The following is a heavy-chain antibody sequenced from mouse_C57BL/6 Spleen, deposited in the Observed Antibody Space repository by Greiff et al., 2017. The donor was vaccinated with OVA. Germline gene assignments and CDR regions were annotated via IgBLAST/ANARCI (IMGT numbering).Heavy chain of an antibody. CDR2: IDPETGGT. J-gene: IGHJ2*01. CDR3: TLPRLGYAGHYFDY. Sequence: QVQLQQSGAELVRPGASVTLSCKASGYTFTDYEMHWVKQTPVHGLEWIGAIDPETGGTAYNQKFKGKAILTADKSSSTAYMELRSLTSEASAVYYYTLPRLGYAGHYFDYWGQGTTLTVSS. V-gene: IGHV1-15*01. CDR1: GYTFTDYE. D-gene: IGHD2-2*01.